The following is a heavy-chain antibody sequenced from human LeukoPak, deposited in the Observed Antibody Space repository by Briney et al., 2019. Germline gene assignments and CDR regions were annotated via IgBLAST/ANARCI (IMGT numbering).Heavy chain of an antibody. D-gene: IGHD5-18*01. V-gene: IGHV3-21*01. CDR3: ARDQWLQSDYYMDV. CDR2: ISSSSSYI. J-gene: IGHJ6*03. Sequence: GGSLRLSCAASKFTVSNNYMSWVRQAPGKGLEWVSFISSSSSYIYYADSMKGRFTISRDNAKNSLYLQMNSLRAEDTAVYYCARDQWLQSDYYMDVWGKGTTVTVSS. CDR1: KFTVSNNY.